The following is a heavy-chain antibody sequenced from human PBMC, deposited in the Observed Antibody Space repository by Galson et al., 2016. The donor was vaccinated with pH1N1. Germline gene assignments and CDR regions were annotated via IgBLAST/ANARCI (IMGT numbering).Heavy chain of an antibody. CDR1: GFSLSGSGMS. D-gene: IGHD3-10*01. CDR3: ARTKKRGGCAFDI. CDR2: IAWDGEK. J-gene: IGHJ3*02. V-gene: IGHV2-70*17. Sequence: PALVKPTQTLTLTCTFSGFSLSGSGMSVSWIRQPPGEALEWLARIAWDGEKFYSTSLQTRLTISKDTSKNQGVLTMTNMDPVDKTTYYCARTKKRGGCAFDIWGQGTIITVSS.